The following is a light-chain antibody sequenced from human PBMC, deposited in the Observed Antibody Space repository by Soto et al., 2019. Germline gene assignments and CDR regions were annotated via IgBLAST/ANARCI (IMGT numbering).Light chain of an antibody. CDR1: QNIGSR. CDR3: QQYNSYNT. V-gene: IGKV1-5*03. J-gene: IGKJ2*01. Sequence: DIQMTQSPSTLSVSVGDRVTITCRASQNIGSRLAWYQQKLGKAPKLLIYEASTLDTGVPSRFSGSGSGTEFTFTISSLQPDDFATYFCQQYNSYNTFGQGTKLEIE. CDR2: EAS.